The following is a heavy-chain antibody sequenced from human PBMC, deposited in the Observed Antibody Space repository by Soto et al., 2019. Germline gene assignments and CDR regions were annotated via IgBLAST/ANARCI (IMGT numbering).Heavy chain of an antibody. V-gene: IGHV1-46*01. CDR1: GYTFTSYY. J-gene: IGHJ3*01. CDR2: IYPSEGST. D-gene: IGHD1-1*01. Sequence: ASVKVSCKASGYTFTSYYMHWVRQAPGQGLEWMGRIYPSEGSTSYAQKLQGRVTMTGDTSTSTAYIELSSLSSEDTAVYYSGCFFAGNWNDDPPGGAFDLWGQGTKVTVSS. CDR3: GCFFAGNWNDDPPGGAFDL.